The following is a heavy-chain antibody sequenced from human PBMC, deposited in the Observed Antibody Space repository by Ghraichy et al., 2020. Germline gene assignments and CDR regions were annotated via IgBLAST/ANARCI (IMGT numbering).Heavy chain of an antibody. Sequence: GGSLRLSCAASGFTFSSYAMSWVRQAPGKGLEWVSAISGSGGSTYYADSVKGRFTISRDNSKNTLYLQMNSLRAEDTAVYYCAKGGNAYCGGDCYLDYWGQGTLVTVSS. V-gene: IGHV3-23*01. CDR1: GFTFSSYA. J-gene: IGHJ4*02. CDR2: ISGSGGST. D-gene: IGHD2-21*02. CDR3: AKGGNAYCGGDCYLDY.